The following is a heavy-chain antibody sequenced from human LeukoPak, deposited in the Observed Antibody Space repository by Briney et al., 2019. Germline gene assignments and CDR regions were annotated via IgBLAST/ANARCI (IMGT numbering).Heavy chain of an antibody. V-gene: IGHV4-39*07. CDR3: ARGRDGYKKSFDY. D-gene: IGHD5-12*01. Sequence: PSEALSLTCTVSGGSISSSSYYWGWIRQPPGKGLEWIGEINHSGSTNYNPSLKSRVTISVDTSKNQFSLKLSSVTAADTAVYYCARGRDGYKKSFDYWGQGTLVTVSS. J-gene: IGHJ4*02. CDR1: GGSISSSSYY. CDR2: INHSGST.